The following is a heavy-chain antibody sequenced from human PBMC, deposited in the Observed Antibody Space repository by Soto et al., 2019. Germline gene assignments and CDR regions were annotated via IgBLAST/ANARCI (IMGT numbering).Heavy chain of an antibody. CDR3: ARVSSGWEGDYYYGMDV. CDR2: IYYSGST. J-gene: IGHJ6*02. Sequence: SETLSLTCTVSGGSISSYYWSWIRQPPGKGLEWIGYIYYSGSTNYNPSLKSRVTISVDTSKNQFSLKLSSVTAADTAVYYCARVSSGWEGDYYYGMDVWGQGTTVTVSS. D-gene: IGHD6-19*01. CDR1: GGSISSYY. V-gene: IGHV4-59*01.